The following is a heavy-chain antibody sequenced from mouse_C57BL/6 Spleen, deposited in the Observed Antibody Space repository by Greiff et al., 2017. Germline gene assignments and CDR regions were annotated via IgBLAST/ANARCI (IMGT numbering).Heavy chain of an antibody. J-gene: IGHJ1*03. CDR1: GFSFNTYA. V-gene: IGHV10-1*01. CDR3: VRQYYGSSYNWYFDV. Sequence: EVKLLESGGGLVQPKGSLKLSCAASGFSFNTYAMNRVRQAPGKGLEWVARIRSKSNNYATYYADSVKDRFTISRDDSESMLYLQMNNLKTEDTAMYYCVRQYYGSSYNWYFDVWGTGTTVTVSS. CDR2: IRSKSNNYAT. D-gene: IGHD1-1*01.